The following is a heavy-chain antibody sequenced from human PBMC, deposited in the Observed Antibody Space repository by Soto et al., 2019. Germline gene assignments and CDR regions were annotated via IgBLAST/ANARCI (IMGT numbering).Heavy chain of an antibody. CDR2: IYYSGST. CDR3: ASTYYYGSGSPLEKPLSYYYMDV. D-gene: IGHD3-10*01. Sequence: SETLSLTCTVSGGSISSYYWSWIRQPPGKGLEWIGYIYYSGSTNYNPSLKSRVTISVDTSKNQFSLKLSSVTAADTAVYYCASTYYYGSGSPLEKPLSYYYMDVWGKGTTVTVSS. CDR1: GGSISSYY. J-gene: IGHJ6*03. V-gene: IGHV4-59*08.